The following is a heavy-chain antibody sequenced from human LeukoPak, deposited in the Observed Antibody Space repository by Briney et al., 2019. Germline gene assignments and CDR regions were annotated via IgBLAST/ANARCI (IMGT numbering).Heavy chain of an antibody. CDR2: ISSSSSYI. J-gene: IGHJ4*02. Sequence: GGSLRLSCAASGFTFSSYSMNWVRQAPGKGLEWVSSISSSSSYIYYADSVRGRLTISRDNAKNSLHLQMNSLRAEDTAVYYCAADLNCSGGSCYSAYWGQGTLVTVSS. CDR3: AADLNCSGGSCYSAY. V-gene: IGHV3-21*03. CDR1: GFTFSSYS. D-gene: IGHD2-15*01.